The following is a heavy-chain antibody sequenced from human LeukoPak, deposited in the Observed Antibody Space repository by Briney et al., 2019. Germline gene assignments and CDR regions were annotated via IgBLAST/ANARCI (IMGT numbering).Heavy chain of an antibody. J-gene: IGHJ1*01. CDR2: INPNSGGT. CDR1: GYTSTGYY. Sequence: ASVKVSCKASGYTSTGYYMHWVRQAPGQGLEWMGRINPNSGGTNYAQKFQGRVTMTRDTSISTAYMELSRLRSDDTAVYYCARGYYNFWSGYSKAEYFQHWGQGTLVTVSS. V-gene: IGHV1-2*06. D-gene: IGHD3-3*01. CDR3: ARGYYNFWSGYSKAEYFQH.